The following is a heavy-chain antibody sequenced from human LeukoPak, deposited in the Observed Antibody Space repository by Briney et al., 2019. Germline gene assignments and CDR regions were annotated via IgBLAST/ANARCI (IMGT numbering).Heavy chain of an antibody. D-gene: IGHD6-13*01. V-gene: IGHV3-23*01. Sequence: PGGSLRLSCAASGFTFSSYVMSWVRQAPGKGLEWVSAISGSGGNTFYADSVKGRFTISRDNSKNTVYLQLNSLRAEDTAVYSCAKLATAGTGYWGQGTLVAVSS. CDR2: ISGSGGNT. CDR1: GFTFSSYV. J-gene: IGHJ4*02. CDR3: AKLATAGTGY.